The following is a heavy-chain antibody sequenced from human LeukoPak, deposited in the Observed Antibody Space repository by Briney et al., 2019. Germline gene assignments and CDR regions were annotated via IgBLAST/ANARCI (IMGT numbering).Heavy chain of an antibody. V-gene: IGHV3-23*01. Sequence: GGSLRLSCAASGFTFSSYGMSWVRQAPGKGLEWVSAISGSGGSTYYADSVKGRFTISRDNSKNALYLQMNSLRAEDTAVYYCASREQQLSIDYWGQGTLVTVSS. CDR3: ASREQQLSIDY. J-gene: IGHJ4*02. CDR2: ISGSGGST. CDR1: GFTFSSYG. D-gene: IGHD6-13*01.